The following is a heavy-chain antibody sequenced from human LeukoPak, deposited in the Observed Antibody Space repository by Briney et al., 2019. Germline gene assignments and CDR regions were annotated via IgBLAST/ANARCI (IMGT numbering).Heavy chain of an antibody. CDR3: ARGASGDYDNWFDP. D-gene: IGHD4-17*01. CDR2: IIPIFGTA. J-gene: IGHJ5*02. Sequence: SVKISCKASGGTFSSYAISWVRQAPGQGLEWMGGIIPIFGTANYAQKFQGRVTITADESTSTAYMELSSLRSEDTAVYYCARGASGDYDNWFDPWGQGTLVTVSS. CDR1: GGTFSSYA. V-gene: IGHV1-69*13.